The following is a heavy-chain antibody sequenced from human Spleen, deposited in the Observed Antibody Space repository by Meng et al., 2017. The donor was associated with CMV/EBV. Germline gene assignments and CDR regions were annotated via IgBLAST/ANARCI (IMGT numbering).Heavy chain of an antibody. CDR1: GLTFSNAW. J-gene: IGHJ4*02. CDR2: VNHHGIT. CDR3: AREAAGDYDSSGPVDY. V-gene: IGHV4-34*01. D-gene: IGHD3-22*01. Sequence: ESLKISCVSSGLTFSNAWMTWIRQSPGKGLEWIGEVNHHGITKYHSSLKSRVTISVDTSKRQFSLSLTSVTAADTAVYYCAREAAGDYDSSGPVDYWGQGTLVTVSS.